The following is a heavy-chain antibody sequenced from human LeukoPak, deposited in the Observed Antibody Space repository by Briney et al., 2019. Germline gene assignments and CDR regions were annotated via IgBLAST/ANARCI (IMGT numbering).Heavy chain of an antibody. CDR3: ARGRKYYYDSSGYYDY. J-gene: IGHJ4*02. CDR2: IKQDGSEK. V-gene: IGHV3-7*01. CDR1: GFTFSSCW. Sequence: GGSLRLSCAASGFTFSSCWMSWVRQAPGKGLEWVANIKQDGSEKYYVDSVKGRFTISRDNAKNSLYLQMNSLRAEDTAVYYCARGRKYYYDSSGYYDYWGQGTLVTVSS. D-gene: IGHD3-22*01.